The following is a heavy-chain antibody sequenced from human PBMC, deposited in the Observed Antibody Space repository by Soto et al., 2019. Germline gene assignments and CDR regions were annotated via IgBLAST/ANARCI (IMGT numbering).Heavy chain of an antibody. Sequence: GGSLRLSCVASGFIVSSNYMNWVRQAPGKGLEWVADIYSGGSAYYADSVKGRFTISRDNSKNKLYLQMNTLRAEDTAVYYCARVPDYWGQGILVTVSS. CDR3: ARVPDY. J-gene: IGHJ4*02. CDR1: GFIVSSNY. CDR2: IYSGGSA. V-gene: IGHV3-53*01.